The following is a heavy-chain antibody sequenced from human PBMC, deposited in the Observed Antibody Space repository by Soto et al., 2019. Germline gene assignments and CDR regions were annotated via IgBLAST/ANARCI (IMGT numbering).Heavy chain of an antibody. CDR1: GGAISGYY. CDR3: ARGQRFSDSFDP. D-gene: IGHD3-3*01. CDR2: IYSSGGT. Sequence: PSETLSLTCTVSGGAISGYYWTWIRQSAGKRLEWIGRIYSSGGTKYNPSLKSRVTMSLDTSKNQFSLRLSSVTAADTAVYYCARGQRFSDSFDPWGQGTLVTVSS. V-gene: IGHV4-4*07. J-gene: IGHJ5*02.